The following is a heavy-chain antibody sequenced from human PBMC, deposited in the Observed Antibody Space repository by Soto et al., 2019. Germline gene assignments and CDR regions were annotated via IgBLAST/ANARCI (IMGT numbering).Heavy chain of an antibody. V-gene: IGHV1-2*04. CDR1: GCTFSSYA. CDR3: ARAQGYCISTSCYTDYYYYGMDV. CDR2: INPNSGGT. J-gene: IGHJ6*02. D-gene: IGHD2-2*02. Sequence: ASVKVSCKASGCTFSSYAISWVRQAPGQGLEWMGEINPNSGGTNYAQKFQGWVTMTRDTSISTAYMELSRLRSDDTAVYYCARAQGYCISTSCYTDYYYYGMDVWGQGTTVTVSS.